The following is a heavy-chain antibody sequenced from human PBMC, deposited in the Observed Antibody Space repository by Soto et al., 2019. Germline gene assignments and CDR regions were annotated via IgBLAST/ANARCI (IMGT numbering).Heavy chain of an antibody. J-gene: IGHJ3*02. Sequence: EVQLVESGGGLVQPGGSLRLSCAASRFTFSNSDVNWVHQAPGKGLEWVSGVSWNGSRPHYADSVKGRFIISRDNSRNTLYLQTNSLRAEDMAVYYCVRRYYDFWSGYYAFDIWGQGTMVTVSS. CDR2: VSWNGSRP. V-gene: IGHV3-35*01. D-gene: IGHD3-3*01. CDR1: RFTFSNSD. CDR3: VRRYYDFWSGYYAFDI.